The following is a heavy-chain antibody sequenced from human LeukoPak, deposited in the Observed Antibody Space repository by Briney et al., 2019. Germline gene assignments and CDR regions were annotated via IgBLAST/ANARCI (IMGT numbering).Heavy chain of an antibody. D-gene: IGHD6-13*01. V-gene: IGHV5-51*01. CDR3: ARSHIAEAGTNWFDP. CDR2: IYPGDSDT. J-gene: IGHJ5*02. Sequence: GESLKISCKGSGYSFTSYWIGWVRQMPGKGLEWMGIIYPGDSDTRYSPSFQGQVTISADKSISTAYLQWSSLKASDTAMYYCARSHIAEAGTNWFDPWGQGTLVTVSS. CDR1: GYSFTSYW.